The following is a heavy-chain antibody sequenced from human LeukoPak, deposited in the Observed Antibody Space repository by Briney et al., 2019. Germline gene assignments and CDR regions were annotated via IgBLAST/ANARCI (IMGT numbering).Heavy chain of an antibody. CDR3: ARDYSNSGWFDP. CDR2: INHSGST. V-gene: IGHV4-34*01. D-gene: IGHD4-11*01. Sequence: PSETLSLTCAVYGGSFSGYYWSWIRQPPGKGLEWIGEINHSGSTNYNPSLKSRVTISVDTSKNQFSLKLSSVTAADTAVYYCARDYSNSGWFDPWGQGTLVTVSS. CDR1: GGSFSGYY. J-gene: IGHJ5*02.